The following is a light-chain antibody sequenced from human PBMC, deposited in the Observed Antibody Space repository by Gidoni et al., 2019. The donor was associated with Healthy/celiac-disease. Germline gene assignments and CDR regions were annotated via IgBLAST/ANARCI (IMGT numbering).Light chain of an antibody. Sequence: IVFTPSPATLSVSPGERATLSCRASQSVSSNLAWYQQKPGQAPRLLIYGASTRATGIPARFSGSGSGTEFTLTISSLQSEDFAVYYCQQCNNSPLTFGGGTKVEIK. V-gene: IGKV3-15*01. CDR2: GAS. J-gene: IGKJ4*01. CDR1: QSVSSN. CDR3: QQCNNSPLT.